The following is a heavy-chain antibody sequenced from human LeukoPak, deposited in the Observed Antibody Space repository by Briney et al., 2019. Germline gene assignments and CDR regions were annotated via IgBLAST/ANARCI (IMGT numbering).Heavy chain of an antibody. V-gene: IGHV4-39*07. Sequence: SETLSLTCTVSGGSISSYYWGWIRQPPGKGLEWIGSIYYSGSTSYNPSLKSRVTISVDTSKNQFSLKLSSVTAADTAVYYCARGVLRFREAFDYWGQGTLVTVSS. CDR3: ARGVLRFREAFDY. D-gene: IGHD3-3*01. CDR2: IYYSGST. J-gene: IGHJ4*02. CDR1: GGSISSYY.